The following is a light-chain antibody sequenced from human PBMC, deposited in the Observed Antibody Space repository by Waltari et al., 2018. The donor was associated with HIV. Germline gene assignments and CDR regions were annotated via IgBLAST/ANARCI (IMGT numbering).Light chain of an antibody. J-gene: IGKJ1*01. V-gene: IGKV1-16*01. CDR3: QQYNTYPRT. CDR1: QDISNS. CDR2: AAS. Sequence: DIQMTQSPSSLSASVGDRVTITCRASQDISNSLAWFQQKPGKAPQSLIYAASSLHTGVPPRFSGSGFGTGFTLTISRLHPEDFATYYWQQYNTYPRTFGQGTKVEV.